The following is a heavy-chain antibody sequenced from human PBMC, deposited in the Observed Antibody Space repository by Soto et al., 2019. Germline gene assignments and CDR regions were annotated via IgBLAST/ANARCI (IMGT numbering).Heavy chain of an antibody. CDR3: AAPYSSSWYVSYYYYGMDV. J-gene: IGHJ6*02. CDR2: IYYSGST. V-gene: IGHV4-39*01. D-gene: IGHD6-13*01. Sequence: SETLSLTCTVSGGSISSSSYYWGWIRQPPGKGLEWIGSIYYSGSTYYNPSLKSRVTISVDTSKNQFSLKLSSVTAADTAVYYCAAPYSSSWYVSYYYYGMDVWGQGTTVTVSS. CDR1: GGSISSSSYY.